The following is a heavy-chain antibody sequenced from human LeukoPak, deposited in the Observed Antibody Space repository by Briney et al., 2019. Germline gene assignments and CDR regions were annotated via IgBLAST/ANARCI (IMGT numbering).Heavy chain of an antibody. V-gene: IGHV1-2*06. J-gene: IGHJ4*02. Sequence: GASVKVSCKTPGYTFTGYYIHWVRQAPGQGLEWMGRINPNSGDTKYVQKFQGRVTMTRDTSISTAYMDLRRLRSDDTAVYYCATWGSSGWYTFDYWGQGTLVTVSS. CDR1: GYTFTGYY. CDR2: INPNSGDT. CDR3: ATWGSSGWYTFDY. D-gene: IGHD6-19*01.